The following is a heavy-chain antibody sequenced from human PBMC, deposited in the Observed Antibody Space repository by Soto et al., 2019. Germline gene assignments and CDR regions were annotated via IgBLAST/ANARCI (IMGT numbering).Heavy chain of an antibody. V-gene: IGHV4-31*02. Sequence: SETLSLTCVVSGGPVSGDDLYWSWIRHLPGKGLEWIANVYHTGTTYYNPSLKSRVSMSVDTSRNQFSLILASGSAADTAVYYCARALVTDYNSRDYHYYFAMDVWGQGTSVTVSS. J-gene: IGHJ6*02. CDR3: ARALVTDYNSRDYHYYFAMDV. CDR1: GGPVSGDDLY. CDR2: VYHTGTT. D-gene: IGHD3-22*01.